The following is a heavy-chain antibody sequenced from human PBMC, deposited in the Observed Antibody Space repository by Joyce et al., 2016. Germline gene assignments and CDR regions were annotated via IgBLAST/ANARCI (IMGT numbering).Heavy chain of an antibody. CDR1: GDSITSVYH. D-gene: IGHD3-16*01. J-gene: IGHJ3*02. Sequence: QVQLLESGPGLVKPSETLSLTCAVSGDSITSVYHWAWIRKPPGKGLEWIGSANPSGSTYYKPSLKSRVAMAVDGSKNQFYLRLKSVTAADTAFYYCARDDRGGGGETDAFDIWGQGTFVTVSS. CDR2: ANPSGST. V-gene: IGHV4-38-2*02. CDR3: ARDDRGGGGETDAFDI.